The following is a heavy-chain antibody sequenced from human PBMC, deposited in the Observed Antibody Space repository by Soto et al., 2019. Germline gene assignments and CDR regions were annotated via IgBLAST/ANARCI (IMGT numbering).Heavy chain of an antibody. CDR2: IFYSGST. CDR3: TIFSRMGFFGGSFDF. J-gene: IGHJ5*01. Sequence: SETLSLTCTVSGGSVTSTTYYWTWIRQPPGKGLEWIGSIFYSGSTYYNTSLKSRVTISVDTSKNQFSLKLSSAAAADTALYYCTIFSRMGFFGGSFDFWCQGVLVSGS. V-gene: IGHV4-39*01. D-gene: IGHD3-16*01. CDR1: GGSVTSTTYY.